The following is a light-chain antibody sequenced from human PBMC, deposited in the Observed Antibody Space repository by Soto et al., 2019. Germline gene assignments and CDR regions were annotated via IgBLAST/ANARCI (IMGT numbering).Light chain of an antibody. V-gene: IGKV3-20*01. CDR3: QQYGSSST. CDR2: DAS. J-gene: IGKJ1*01. CDR1: QSLSSSQ. Sequence: ETVLTQTPHTLCLSHWERATLSCGASQSLSSSQLAWYQQKPGQAPRLLIHDASSRATGISDRFTGSGSGTDFTLTISRLEPEDFAVYYCQQYGSSSTFGQGTKVDIK.